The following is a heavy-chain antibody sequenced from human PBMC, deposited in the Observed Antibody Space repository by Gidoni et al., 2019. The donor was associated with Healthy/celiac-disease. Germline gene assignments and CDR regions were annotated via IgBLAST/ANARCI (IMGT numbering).Heavy chain of an antibody. CDR3: TTDLGATGLATCGY. D-gene: IGHD1-26*01. CDR1: GFPFSHAW. J-gene: IGHJ4*02. CDR2: IKSKTDGGTT. Sequence: EVQLVESGGGLVKPGGSLRLSCADSGFPFSHAWMSWVRQAPGKGLEWVGRIKSKTDGGTTDYAATVKGRFTISRDDSKNTLYLQMNSLKTEDTAVYYCTTDLGATGLATCGYWGQGTLVTVSS. V-gene: IGHV3-15*01.